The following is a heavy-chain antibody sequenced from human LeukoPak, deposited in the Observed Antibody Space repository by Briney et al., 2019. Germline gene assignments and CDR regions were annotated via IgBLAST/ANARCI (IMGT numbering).Heavy chain of an antibody. V-gene: IGHV1-46*01. CDR1: GYNFTSYY. Sequence: ASVNVSCKASGYNFTSYYMHWVRQAPGQGLEWMGIINPSGGSTSYAQKFQGRVTMTRDTSTSTVYMELSSLRSEDTAVYYCASSLTRRDPIDYWGQGTLVTVSS. D-gene: IGHD2-2*01. CDR2: INPSGGST. J-gene: IGHJ4*02. CDR3: ASSLTRRDPIDY.